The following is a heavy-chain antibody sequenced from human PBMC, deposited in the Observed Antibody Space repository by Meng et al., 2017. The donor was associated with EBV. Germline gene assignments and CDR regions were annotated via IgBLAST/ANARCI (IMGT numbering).Heavy chain of an antibody. Sequence: QVQLVRSGAVGMKPGSSVKGSCKAQGGTFSSYAISWVRQAPGQGLEWMGGIIPIFGTANYAQKFQGRVTITADKSTSTAYMELSSLRSEDTAVYYCARAEIAAAGRLDYWGQGTLVTVSS. D-gene: IGHD6-13*01. CDR3: ARAEIAAAGRLDY. V-gene: IGHV1-69*06. J-gene: IGHJ4*02. CDR2: IIPIFGTA. CDR1: GGTFSSYA.